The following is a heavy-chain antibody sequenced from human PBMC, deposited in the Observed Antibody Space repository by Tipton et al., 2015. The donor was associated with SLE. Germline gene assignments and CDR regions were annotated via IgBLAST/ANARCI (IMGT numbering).Heavy chain of an antibody. CDR3: ARGDMTSPSLDY. CDR1: GGSISGYQ. D-gene: IGHD2-15*01. CDR2: VYDIGTT. V-gene: IGHV4-59*12. J-gene: IGHJ4*02. Sequence: GLVKPSETLSLTCTVSGGSISGYQWSWIRQSPQKGLEWIGYVYDIGTTNYNPSVMSRVIVSMDTSRNQVSLKLLSVTAADTAVYYCARGDMTSPSLDYWGQGALVTVSS.